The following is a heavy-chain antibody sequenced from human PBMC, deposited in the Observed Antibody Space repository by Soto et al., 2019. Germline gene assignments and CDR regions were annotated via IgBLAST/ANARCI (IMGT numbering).Heavy chain of an antibody. Sequence: SETLSLTCTVSVGSISSTISYWGWIRQRPGKGLEWIGRIYATGSTDYNPSLKSRLTMSVDMSKKQFSLTLRSVTAADTAMYYCVRDGTKNLRDWFDPWGQGILVTVSS. CDR2: IYATGST. V-gene: IGHV4-39*07. D-gene: IGHD1-1*01. CDR1: VGSISSTISY. CDR3: VRDGTKNLRDWFDP. J-gene: IGHJ5*02.